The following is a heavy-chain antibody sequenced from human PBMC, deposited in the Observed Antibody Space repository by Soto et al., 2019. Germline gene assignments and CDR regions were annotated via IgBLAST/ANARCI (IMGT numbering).Heavy chain of an antibody. D-gene: IGHD3-16*01. CDR2: IYYSGST. J-gene: IGHJ4*02. Sequence: QVQLQESGPGLVKPSQTLSLTCTVSGGSISSGDYYWSWIRQPPGQGMEWIGYIYYSGSTYYNPSLKSRVTISVDTSKTLFALKLSAVTAADTAVDYCAREVRGSYFDYWGQGTLVTVSS. V-gene: IGHV4-30-4*01. CDR3: AREVRGSYFDY. CDR1: GGSISSGDYY.